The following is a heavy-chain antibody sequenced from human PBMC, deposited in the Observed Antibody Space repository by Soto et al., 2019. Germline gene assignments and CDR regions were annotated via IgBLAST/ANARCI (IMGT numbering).Heavy chain of an antibody. Sequence: ASVKVSCKASGYTFTGYYIHWVRQAPGQGLEWMGWINPNSGGTNYAQKFQGWVTMTRDTSISTAYMELSRLRSDDTAVYYCAKVATRTIGYYYMDVWGKGTTVTVSS. CDR3: AKVATRTIGYYYMDV. J-gene: IGHJ6*03. CDR1: GYTFTGYY. D-gene: IGHD1-7*01. V-gene: IGHV1-2*04. CDR2: INPNSGGT.